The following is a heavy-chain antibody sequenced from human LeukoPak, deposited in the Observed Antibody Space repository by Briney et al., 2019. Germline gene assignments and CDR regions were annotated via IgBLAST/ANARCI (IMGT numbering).Heavy chain of an antibody. CDR2: ISGSGGST. D-gene: IGHD5-24*01. Sequence: GGSLRLSCAASGFTVSSNYMSWVRQAPGKGLEWVSAISGSGGSTYYADSVKGRFTISRDNSKNTLYLQMNSLRAEDTAVYYCAKEERWLQFGYWGQGTLVTVSS. CDR3: AKEERWLQFGY. J-gene: IGHJ4*02. V-gene: IGHV3-23*01. CDR1: GFTVSSNY.